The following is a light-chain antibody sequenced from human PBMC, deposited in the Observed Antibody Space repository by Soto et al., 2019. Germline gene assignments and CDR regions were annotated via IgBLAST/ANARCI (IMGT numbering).Light chain of an antibody. J-gene: IGLJ3*02. CDR1: SSDVGDGDF. Sequence: QSALTQPASVSGSPGQSITISCTGTSSDVGDGDFVSWYQQRPGKAPKLMIYKVSKRTSGVSNRFSGSKSGNTASLTISGLQAEDEADYYCCSYTRSYTWVFGGGTKLTVL. CDR2: KVS. CDR3: CSYTRSYTWV. V-gene: IGLV2-14*01.